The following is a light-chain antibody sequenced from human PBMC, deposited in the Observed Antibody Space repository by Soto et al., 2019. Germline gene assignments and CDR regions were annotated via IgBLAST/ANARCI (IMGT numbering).Light chain of an antibody. V-gene: IGLV2-8*01. CDR1: SSDVGRYNY. CDR2: EVT. J-gene: IGLJ3*02. CDR3: SSYAGSNNLV. Sequence: QSALTQPPSASGSPGRSVTISCTGTSSDVGRYNYVSWYQQNPGKAPKLLIYEVTKRPSGVPDRFSGSKSGNTASLTVSGLQAEDEGDYYCSSYAGSNNLVFGGGTKLTVL.